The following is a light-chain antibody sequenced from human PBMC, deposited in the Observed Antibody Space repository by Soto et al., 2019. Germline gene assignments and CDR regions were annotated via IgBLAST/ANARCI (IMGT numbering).Light chain of an antibody. V-gene: IGKV3-11*01. J-gene: IGKJ1*01. CDR2: DAS. CDR3: QERNGRTPRT. CDR1: QTIDNS. Sequence: EIVCTQCPATLSLCPGERATLSCRASQTIDNSLAWYHQKPVQAPRLLIYDASTRATGVPARFSGSGAGTDFTLTISSLEPEEYAAYYCQERNGRTPRTFGQGTKVDIK.